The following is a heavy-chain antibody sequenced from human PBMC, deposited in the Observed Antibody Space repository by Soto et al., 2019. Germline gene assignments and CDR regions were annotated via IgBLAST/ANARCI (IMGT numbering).Heavy chain of an antibody. V-gene: IGHV3-30*03. J-gene: IGHJ4*02. Sequence: PGGSLRLSCAASGFTFSSYGMHWVRQAPGKGLEWVAVISYDGSNKYYADSVKGRFTISRDNSKNTLYLQMNSLRAEDTAVYYCALSWYSYYFDLWGQGTLVTVSS. CDR1: GFTFSSYG. CDR2: ISYDGSNK. D-gene: IGHD1-1*01. CDR3: ALSWYSYYFDL.